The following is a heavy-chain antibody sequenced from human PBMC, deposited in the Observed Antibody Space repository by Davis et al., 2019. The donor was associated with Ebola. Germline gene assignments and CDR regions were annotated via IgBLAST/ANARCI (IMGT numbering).Heavy chain of an antibody. D-gene: IGHD5-18*01. J-gene: IGHJ4*02. Sequence: SQTLSLTCAISGDSVSSNSAAWNWIRQSPSRGLEWLGRTYYRSKWYNDYAVSVKSRITINPDTSKNQFSLKLSSVTAADTAVYYCARTNGYSYGCFDYWGQGTLVTVSS. CDR2: TYYRSKWYN. V-gene: IGHV6-1*01. CDR1: GDSVSSNSAA. CDR3: ARTNGYSYGCFDY.